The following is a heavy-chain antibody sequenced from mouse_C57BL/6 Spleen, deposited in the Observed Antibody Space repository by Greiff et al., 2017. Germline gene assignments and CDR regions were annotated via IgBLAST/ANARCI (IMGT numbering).Heavy chain of an antibody. CDR1: GYTFTSYW. V-gene: IGHV1-69*01. CDR3: ARRRSDGAMDD. CDR2: IDPSDSYT. J-gene: IGHJ4*01. Sequence: QVQLQQPGAELVMPGASVKLSCKASGYTFTSYWMHWVKQRPGQGLEWIGEIDPSDSYTNYNQKFKGKSTLTVDKSSSAAYMQLSSLTSEDSAVYYCARRRSDGAMDDWGQGTSVTVSS.